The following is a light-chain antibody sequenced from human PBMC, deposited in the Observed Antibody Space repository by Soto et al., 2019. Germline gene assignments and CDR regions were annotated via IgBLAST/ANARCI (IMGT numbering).Light chain of an antibody. CDR1: QSVSSF. CDR2: DAS. CDR3: QQRGNWWT. Sequence: EIEVTQSPATLSLSPGERATLSCRASQSVSSFFAWYQQKPGQSPRPLIYDASNRASGIPARFTGSGSGTDFTLTISSVEPEDSAVYYCQQRGNWWTFGQGTKVDI. J-gene: IGKJ1*01. V-gene: IGKV3-11*01.